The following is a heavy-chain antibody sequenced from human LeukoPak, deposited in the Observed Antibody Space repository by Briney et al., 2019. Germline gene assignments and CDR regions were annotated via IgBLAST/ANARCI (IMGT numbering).Heavy chain of an antibody. CDR2: ISSSSSYI. CDR1: GFTFSSYS. Sequence: PGGSLRLSCAASGFTFSSYSMNWVRQAPGKGPEWVSSISSSSSYIYYADSVKGRFTISRDNAKNSLYLQMNSLRAEDTAVYYCARDGVLMVYDNWFDPWGQGTLVTVSS. D-gene: IGHD2-8*01. CDR3: ARDGVLMVYDNWFDP. J-gene: IGHJ5*02. V-gene: IGHV3-21*01.